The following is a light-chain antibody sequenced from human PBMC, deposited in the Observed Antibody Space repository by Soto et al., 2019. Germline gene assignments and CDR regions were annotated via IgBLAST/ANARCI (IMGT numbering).Light chain of an antibody. CDR3: SSYAGINNLGV. V-gene: IGLV2-8*01. CDR2: EVN. J-gene: IGLJ1*01. CDR1: SSDAGGYKY. Sequence: QSALTQPPSASGAPGQSVTISCTGTSSDAGGYKYVSWYQQHPGKAPKLMILEVNKRPSGVPDRFSGSKSGNTASLTVSGLQAEDEADYYCSSYAGINNLGVFGTGTKLTVL.